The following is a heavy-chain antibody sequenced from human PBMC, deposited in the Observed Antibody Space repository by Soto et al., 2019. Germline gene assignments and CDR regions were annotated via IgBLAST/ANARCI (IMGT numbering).Heavy chain of an antibody. V-gene: IGHV1-3*05. CDR2: INAGNGNT. D-gene: IGHD6-19*01. Sequence: QVQLVQSGAEEKKPGASVKVSCKASGYTFTGYAMHWVRQAPGQRLEWMGWINAGNGNTKYSQKLQGRVTMTRDTSASTAYMELSSLRSEDTAVYYCAGAVAVAADFDYCGQGTLVTVSS. J-gene: IGHJ4*02. CDR3: AGAVAVAADFDY. CDR1: GYTFTGYA.